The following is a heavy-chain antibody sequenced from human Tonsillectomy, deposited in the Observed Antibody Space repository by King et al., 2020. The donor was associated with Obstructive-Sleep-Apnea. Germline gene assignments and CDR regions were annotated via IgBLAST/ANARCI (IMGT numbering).Heavy chain of an antibody. V-gene: IGHV5-51*01. CDR1: GYSFTSYW. Sequence: QLVQSGAEVKKPGESLKISCKGSGYSFTSYWIGWVRQMPGKGLEWMGIIYPGDSDTKYSPSFQGQITISADKSMSTAYLRWSSLKASDTAIYYCARVDTAVGPILFDPWGQGTLVTVSS. J-gene: IGHJ5*02. D-gene: IGHD5-18*01. CDR2: IYPGDSDT. CDR3: ARVDTAVGPILFDP.